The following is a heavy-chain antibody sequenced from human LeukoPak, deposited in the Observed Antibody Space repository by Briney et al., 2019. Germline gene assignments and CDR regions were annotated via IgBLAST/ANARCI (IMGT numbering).Heavy chain of an antibody. CDR3: ARISGSYYQGLDY. D-gene: IGHD1-26*01. Sequence: GGSLRLSCAASGFTFRSYNMNWVRQAPGKRPEWVSSISSSSSYIYYADSVKGRFTISRDNAKNSLYLQMNSLRAEDTALYYCARISGSYYQGLDYWGQGTLVTVSS. J-gene: IGHJ4*02. CDR1: GFTFRSYN. V-gene: IGHV3-21*01. CDR2: ISSSSSYI.